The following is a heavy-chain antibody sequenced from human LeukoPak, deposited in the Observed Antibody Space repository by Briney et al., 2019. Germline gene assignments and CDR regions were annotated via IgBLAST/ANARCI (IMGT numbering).Heavy chain of an antibody. D-gene: IGHD6-13*01. Sequence: SETLSLSCTVSGGSISSSSYYWGWIRQPPGKGLEWIGSIYYSGSTYYNPSLKSRVTISVDTSKNQFSLKLSSVTAADTAVYYCARHEKYSSSWNKLPLGFDYWGQGTLVTVSS. J-gene: IGHJ4*02. CDR1: GGSISSSSYY. V-gene: IGHV4-39*01. CDR3: ARHEKYSSSWNKLPLGFDY. CDR2: IYYSGST.